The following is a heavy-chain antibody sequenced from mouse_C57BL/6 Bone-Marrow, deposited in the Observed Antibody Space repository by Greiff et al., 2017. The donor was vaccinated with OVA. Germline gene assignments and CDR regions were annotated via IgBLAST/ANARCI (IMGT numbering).Heavy chain of an antibody. V-gene: IGHV1-81*01. D-gene: IGHD1-1*01. J-gene: IGHJ4*01. CDR2: VYPRSGNT. Sequence: QVQLQQSGAELARPGASVKLSCKASGYTFTSYGISWVKQRTGQGLEWIGEVYPRSGNTYYNEKFKGKATLTADKSSSTAYMELRSLTSEDSAVYFCARDYGSSYGAMDYWGQGTSVTVSS. CDR1: GYTFTSYG. CDR3: ARDYGSSYGAMDY.